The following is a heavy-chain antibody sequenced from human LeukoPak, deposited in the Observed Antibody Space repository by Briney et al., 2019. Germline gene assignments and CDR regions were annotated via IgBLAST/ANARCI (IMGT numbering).Heavy chain of an antibody. CDR2: ISGSGGTT. V-gene: IGHV3-23*01. D-gene: IGHD2-2*01. CDR1: GFTFSNYA. J-gene: IGHJ3*01. CDR3: ARCTASCYANAFDV. Sequence: GGSLRLSCAASGFTFSNYAMSWVRQAPGKXLDWVSDISGSGGTTYYGDSVKGRFTISRDNSKNSLYLQMNSLRAEDTAVYYCARCTASCYANAFDVWGQGTLLTVSS.